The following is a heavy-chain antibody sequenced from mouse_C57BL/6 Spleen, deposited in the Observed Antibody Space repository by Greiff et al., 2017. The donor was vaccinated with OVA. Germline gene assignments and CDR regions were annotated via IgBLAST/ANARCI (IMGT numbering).Heavy chain of an antibody. CDR3: ARGLGDAMDY. CDR2: IYPGDGDT. J-gene: IGHJ4*01. D-gene: IGHD2-4*01. CDR1: GYAFSSYW. Sequence: VQRVESGAELVKPGASVKISCKASGYAFSSYWMNWAKQRPGKGLEWIGQIYPGDGDTNYNGKFKGKATLTADKSSSTAYMQLSSLTSEDSAVYFCARGLGDAMDYWGQGTSVTVSS. V-gene: IGHV1-80*01.